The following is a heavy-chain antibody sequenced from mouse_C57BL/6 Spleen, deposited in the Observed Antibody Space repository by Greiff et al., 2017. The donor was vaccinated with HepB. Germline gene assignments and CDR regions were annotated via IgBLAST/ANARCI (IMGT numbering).Heavy chain of an antibody. CDR3: ARSAYYSNSDYAMDY. D-gene: IGHD2-5*01. J-gene: IGHJ4*01. Sequence: VQLVESGPELVKPGASVKISCKASGYAFSSSWMNWVKQRPGKGLEWIGRIYPGDGDTNYNGKFKGKATLTADKSSSTAYMQLSSLTSEDSAVYFCARSAYYSNSDYAMDYWGQGTSVTVSS. CDR2: IYPGDGDT. CDR1: GYAFSSSW. V-gene: IGHV1-82*01.